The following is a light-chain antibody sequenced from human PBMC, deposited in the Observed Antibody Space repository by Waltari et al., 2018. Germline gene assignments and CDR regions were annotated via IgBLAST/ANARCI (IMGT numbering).Light chain of an antibody. CDR1: SSNIGRDS. V-gene: IGLV1-44*01. CDR3: AAWDDILKGVL. CDR2: HDN. J-gene: IGLJ2*01. Sequence: QSVLTQPPSASGTPGQRITISCSGSSSNIGRDSVNWYQQLPGTAPQLLVYHDNERPPGVPDRFSGSKSGTSASLAISGLQSEDEADYFCAAWDDILKGVLFGGGTRLTVL.